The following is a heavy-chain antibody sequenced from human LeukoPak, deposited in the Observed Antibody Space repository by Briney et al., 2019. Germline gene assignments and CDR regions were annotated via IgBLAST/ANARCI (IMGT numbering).Heavy chain of an antibody. D-gene: IGHD5-18*01. CDR2: VDPSGGST. J-gene: IGHJ4*02. Sequence: ASVKVSCKASGYTFTSHYIHWVRQAPGQGLEWMGIVDPSGGSTSRAQKFQGRVTITRDTSTRTVYMELSSLRSEDTAVYYCARDNTATGPFDYWGQGTLVTVSS. CDR1: GYTFTSHY. CDR3: ARDNTATGPFDY. V-gene: IGHV1-46*01.